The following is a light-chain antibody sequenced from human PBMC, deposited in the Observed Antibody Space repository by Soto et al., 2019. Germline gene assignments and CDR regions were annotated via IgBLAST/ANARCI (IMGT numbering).Light chain of an antibody. V-gene: IGLV1-47*01. CDR2: RNN. Sequence: QSVLTQPPSASGTPGQRVIISCSGSSSNIGSNFIYWYRHLPGTAPKLLIYRNNQRPSGVPDRFSGSKSGTSASLAISGLRSEDEADYYCASWDDSLRGWLFGGGTNLTVL. J-gene: IGLJ3*02. CDR1: SSNIGSNF. CDR3: ASWDDSLRGWL.